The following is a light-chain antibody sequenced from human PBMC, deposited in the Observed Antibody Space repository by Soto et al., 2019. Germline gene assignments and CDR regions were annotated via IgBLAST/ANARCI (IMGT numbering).Light chain of an antibody. V-gene: IGLV2-14*01. CDR3: SSFTTSSTFV. J-gene: IGLJ1*01. CDR2: DVS. CDR1: SSDVGRYNY. Sequence: QSALAQPASVSGSPGQSITLSCPGTSSDVGRYNYVSWFQQHPGKAPKLLIYDVSNWPSGVSDRFAGSKSGNTASLTISGRQAEDEADYYCSSFTTSSTFVFGTGTKLTVL.